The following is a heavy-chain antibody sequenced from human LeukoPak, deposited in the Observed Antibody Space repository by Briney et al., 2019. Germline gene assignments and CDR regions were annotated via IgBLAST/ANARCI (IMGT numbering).Heavy chain of an antibody. CDR3: AKDQFSSGLNWFDP. CDR1: GFTFSSYA. V-gene: IGHV3-23*01. Sequence: GGSLRLSCAAAGFTFSSYAMSWVRQAPGKGLEWVSAISGSGGSTYYADSVKGRFTISRDNSKNTLYLQMNSLRAEDTAVYYCAKDQFSSGLNWFDPWGQGTLVTVSS. CDR2: ISGSGGST. D-gene: IGHD6-19*01. J-gene: IGHJ5*02.